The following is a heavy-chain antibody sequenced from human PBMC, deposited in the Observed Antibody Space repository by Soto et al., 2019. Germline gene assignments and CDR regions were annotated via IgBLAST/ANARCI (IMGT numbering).Heavy chain of an antibody. CDR1: GHSFTSYW. CDR3: AGGGVRGVITRTRDYYGMDV. Sequence: GESLKISCKGSGHSFTSYWIGWVRQMPGKGLECMGIIYPGDSDTRYSPSFQAQVTISADKSISTAYLQWSSLKASDTAMYYCAGGGVRGVITRTRDYYGMDVWGQGTTVTVSS. CDR2: IYPGDSDT. J-gene: IGHJ6*02. V-gene: IGHV5-51*01. D-gene: IGHD3-10*01.